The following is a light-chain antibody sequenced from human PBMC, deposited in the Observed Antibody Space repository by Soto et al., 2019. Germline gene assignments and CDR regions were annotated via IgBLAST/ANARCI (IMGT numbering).Light chain of an antibody. V-gene: IGKV3-20*01. CDR1: QSVSSNY. CDR2: GAS. J-gene: IGKJ2*01. CDR3: QQYGSSSYP. Sequence: DIVLTQSPDTLSLSPGERATLSCRASQSVSSNYLAWYQQKPGQAPRLRIYGASTRATGIPDRFSGSGSGTDFTLTISRLEPEDFAVYYCQQYGSSSYPFGQGTRLEIK.